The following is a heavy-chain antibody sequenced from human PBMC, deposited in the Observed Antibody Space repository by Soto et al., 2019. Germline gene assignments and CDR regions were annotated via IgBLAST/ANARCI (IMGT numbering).Heavy chain of an antibody. CDR3: ARQLKAGAAAVAY. CDR2: IHYSGTT. J-gene: IGHJ6*02. D-gene: IGHD6-19*01. Sequence: XETLSLPCRVSGHSISDTIYYWGCVRQSPGKGLEWIGSIHYSGTTQFHPSLKTRVTISVDTSKNEFSLRLRSVTAADTAVYFCARQLKAGAAAVAYWGQGLTVTVSS. CDR1: GHSISDTIYY. V-gene: IGHV4-39*01.